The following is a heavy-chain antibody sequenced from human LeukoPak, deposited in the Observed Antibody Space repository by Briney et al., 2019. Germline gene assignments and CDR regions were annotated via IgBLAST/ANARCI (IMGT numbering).Heavy chain of an antibody. CDR1: GFSLSTSGMC. V-gene: IGHV2-70*11. CDR3: ARQTAHYYDSSGYYFGPSDY. D-gene: IGHD3-22*01. Sequence: SGPALVKPTQTLTLTCTFSGFSLSTSGMCVSWIRQPPGKALEWLARIDWDDDKYYSTSLKTRLTISKDTSKNQVVLTMTNMDPVDTATYHCARQTAHYYDSSGYYFGPSDYWGQGTPVTVSS. J-gene: IGHJ4*02. CDR2: IDWDDDK.